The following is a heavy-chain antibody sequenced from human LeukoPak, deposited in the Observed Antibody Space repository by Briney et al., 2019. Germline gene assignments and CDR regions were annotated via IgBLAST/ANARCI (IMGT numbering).Heavy chain of an antibody. CDR1: GYTFTSYG. D-gene: IGHD5-12*01. CDR3: VRDNGGYSYERLRSEYYFDY. V-gene: IGHV1-18*01. CDR2: ISAYNGNT. Sequence: GASVKVSCKASGYTFTSYGISWVRQAPGQGLEWMGWISAYNGNTNYAQKLQGRVTMTTDTSTSTAYMELRSLRSDDTAVFYCVRDNGGYSYERLRSEYYFDYWGQGTLVTISS. J-gene: IGHJ4*02.